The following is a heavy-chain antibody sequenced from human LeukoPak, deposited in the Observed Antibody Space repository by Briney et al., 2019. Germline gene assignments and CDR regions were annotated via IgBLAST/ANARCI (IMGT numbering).Heavy chain of an antibody. CDR3: ARILLPITMIVVVGAFDI. V-gene: IGHV4-39*07. J-gene: IGHJ3*02. D-gene: IGHD3-22*01. CDR1: GGSISSSSYY. CDR2: IYYSGST. Sequence: SETLSLTCTVSGGSISSSSYYWGWIRQPPGKGLEWIGSIYYSGSTYYNPSLKSRVTISVDTSKNQFSLKLSSVTAADTAVYYCARILLPITMIVVVGAFDIWGQGTMVTVSS.